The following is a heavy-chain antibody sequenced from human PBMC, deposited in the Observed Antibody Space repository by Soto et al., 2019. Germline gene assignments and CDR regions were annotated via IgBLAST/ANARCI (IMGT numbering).Heavy chain of an antibody. CDR1: GFTVSSNY. CDR3: ASGSSAAHYYYYGMDV. V-gene: IGHV3-53*01. D-gene: IGHD2-2*01. CDR2: IYSGGST. J-gene: IGHJ6*04. Sequence: EVQLVESGGGLIQPGGSLRLSCAASGFTVSSNYMSWVRQAPGKGLEWVSVIYSGGSTYYADSVKGRFTISRDNSKNTLYLQMNSLRAEDKAVYYCASGSSAAHYYYYGMDVCGKGTTVTVSS.